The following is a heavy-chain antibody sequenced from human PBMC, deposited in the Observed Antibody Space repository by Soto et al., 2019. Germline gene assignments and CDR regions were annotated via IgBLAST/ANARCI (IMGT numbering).Heavy chain of an antibody. CDR1: GFTFSDYY. D-gene: IGHD1-26*01. V-gene: IGHV3-11*06. Sequence: QVQLVESGGGLVKPGGSLRLSCAASGFTFSDYYMSWIRQAPGKGLEWVSYISGSSSYIYYADSVKGRFTISRDNAKKSLYLQMNSLRAEDTAVYYCARALSGLYYFDYWGQGTLVTVSS. J-gene: IGHJ4*02. CDR3: ARALSGLYYFDY. CDR2: ISGSSSYI.